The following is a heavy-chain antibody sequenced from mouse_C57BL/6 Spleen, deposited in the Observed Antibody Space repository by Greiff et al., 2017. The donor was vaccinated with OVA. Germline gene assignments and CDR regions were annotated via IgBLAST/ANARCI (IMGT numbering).Heavy chain of an antibody. CDR2: IDPSDSET. J-gene: IGHJ3*01. D-gene: IGHD1-1*02. CDR1: GYTFTSYW. CDR3: GGGGYYGAWFAY. V-gene: IGHV1-52*01. Sequence: QVQLQQPGAELVRPGSSVKLSCKASGYTFTSYWMHWVKQRPIQGLEWIGNIDPSDSETHYNQKFKDKATLTVDKSSSTAYMQLSSLTSEDSAVYYCGGGGYYGAWFAYWGQGTLVTVSA.